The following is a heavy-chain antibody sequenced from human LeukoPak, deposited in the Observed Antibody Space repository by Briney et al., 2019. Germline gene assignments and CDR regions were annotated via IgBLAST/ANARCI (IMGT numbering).Heavy chain of an antibody. D-gene: IGHD6-13*01. CDR2: ISSSSSTI. Sequence: PGGSLRLSCAASGFTFNDYSMNWVRQAPGKGLEWVSYISSSSSTIYYADSVKGRFTISRDNAKNSLYLQMNSLRAEDTAVYYCARVGSSSWYYYYYMDVWGKGTTVTVSS. V-gene: IGHV3-48*04. CDR3: ARVGSSSWYYYYYMDV. CDR1: GFTFNDYS. J-gene: IGHJ6*03.